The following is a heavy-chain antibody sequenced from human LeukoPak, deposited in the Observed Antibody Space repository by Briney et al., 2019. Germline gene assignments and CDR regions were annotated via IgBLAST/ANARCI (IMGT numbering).Heavy chain of an antibody. D-gene: IGHD2-15*01. CDR2: INHSGST. CDR3: ASYTYCSGGSCYSGNWFDP. V-gene: IGHV4-34*01. J-gene: IGHJ5*02. CDR1: GGSFSGYY. Sequence: SETLSLTCAVYGGSFSGYYWSWIRQPPGKGLEWIREINHSGSTNYNPSLKSRVTISVDTSKNQFSLKLSSVTAADTAVYYCASYTYCSGGSCYSGNWFDPWGQGTLVTVSS.